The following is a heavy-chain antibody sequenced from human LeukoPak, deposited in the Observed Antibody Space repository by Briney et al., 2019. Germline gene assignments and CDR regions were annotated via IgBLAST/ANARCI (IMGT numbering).Heavy chain of an antibody. J-gene: IGHJ4*02. CDR1: GFSVSTNY. V-gene: IGHV3-66*01. Sequence: GGSLRHSCAASGFSVSTNYMNCVRQAPGKGLEWVSVIYSGGSTYYADSVKGRFTISRDNSKNTLYLQMNSLRAEDTAVYYCTRYCDYWGQGTLVTVSS. CDR2: IYSGGST. CDR3: TRYCDY.